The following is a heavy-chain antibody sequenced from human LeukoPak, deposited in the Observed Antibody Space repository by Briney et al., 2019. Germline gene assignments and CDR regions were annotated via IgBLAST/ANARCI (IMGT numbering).Heavy chain of an antibody. CDR2: ISSSSTYI. D-gene: IGHD6-13*01. Sequence: GGSLRLSCAASGFTFSSYSLNWVRQSPGKGLEWVSSISSSSTYIYYADSLKGRFTISRDNTKNSLYLQMNSLGAEDTAVYYCARDRAQGIAAAGTGFDYWGQGILVTVSS. CDR1: GFTFSSYS. CDR3: ARDRAQGIAAAGTGFDY. J-gene: IGHJ4*02. V-gene: IGHV3-21*01.